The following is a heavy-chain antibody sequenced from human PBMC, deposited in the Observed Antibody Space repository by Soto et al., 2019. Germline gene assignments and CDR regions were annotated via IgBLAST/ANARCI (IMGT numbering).Heavy chain of an antibody. CDR2: SSYTGNT. V-gene: IGHV4-39*07. D-gene: IGHD2-2*01. J-gene: IGHJ5*02. CDR1: GASITTGNYY. Sequence: LSLTCTVSGASITTGNYYWGWIRQPPGKGLQWIGSSSYTGNTYFNPSLRSRVTISVDTSKNQFSMRLTSVTAADTAVYYCARGYCSSTICYIWDNWFDPWGQGTLVTVSS. CDR3: ARGYCSSTICYIWDNWFDP.